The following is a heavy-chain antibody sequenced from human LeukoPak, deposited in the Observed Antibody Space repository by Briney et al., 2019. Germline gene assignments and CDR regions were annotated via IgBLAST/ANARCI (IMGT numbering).Heavy chain of an antibody. Sequence: GGSLRLSCEASEFTFSRFAMSWIRQPPGTGLEWVSTLSGSGGATYYADSVKGRFTTSRDNSKDTLYLQMDNLRADDTAVYYCAKHLGSHSFLFYYMDVWGNGTSVIVSS. V-gene: IGHV3-23*01. J-gene: IGHJ6*03. CDR1: EFTFSRFA. CDR2: LSGSGGAT. CDR3: AKHLGSHSFLFYYMDV. D-gene: IGHD2-21*01.